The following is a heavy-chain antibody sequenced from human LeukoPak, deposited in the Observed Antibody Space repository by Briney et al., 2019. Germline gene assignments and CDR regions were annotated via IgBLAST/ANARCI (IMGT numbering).Heavy chain of an antibody. Sequence: PSETLSLTCAVYGGSFSGYYWSWIRQPPGKGLEWIGEINHSGSTNYNPSLKSRVTISGDTSKNQFSLKLSSVTAADTAVYYCAPRPYCSSTSCRENWFDPWGQGTLVTVSS. CDR3: APRPYCSSTSCRENWFDP. V-gene: IGHV4-34*01. J-gene: IGHJ5*02. D-gene: IGHD2-2*01. CDR1: GGSFSGYY. CDR2: INHSGST.